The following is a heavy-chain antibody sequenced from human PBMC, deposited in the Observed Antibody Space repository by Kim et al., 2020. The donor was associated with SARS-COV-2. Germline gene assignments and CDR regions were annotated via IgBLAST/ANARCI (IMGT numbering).Heavy chain of an antibody. CDR3: ARNLRYSEGWFDP. J-gene: IGHJ5*02. D-gene: IGHD3-9*01. Sequence: VSVKGRLTISRDKAKKSLYLQRSSRRAEDTDVYYCARNLRYSEGWFDPWGQGTLVTVSS. V-gene: IGHV3-7*01.